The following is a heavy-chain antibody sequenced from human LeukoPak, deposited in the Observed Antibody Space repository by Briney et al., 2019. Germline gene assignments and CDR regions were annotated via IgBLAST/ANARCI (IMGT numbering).Heavy chain of an antibody. J-gene: IGHJ5*02. V-gene: IGHV4-4*07. CDR2: IYTSGST. D-gene: IGHD3-10*01. CDR3: ARDCPYYYGSDRGFWFDP. Sequence: SETLSLTCTVSGGSISSYYWSWIRQPAGKGLEWIGRIYTSGSTNYNPSLKSRVTMSVGTSKNQFSLKLSSVTAADTAVYYCARDCPYYYGSDRGFWFDPWGQGTLVTVSS. CDR1: GGSISSYY.